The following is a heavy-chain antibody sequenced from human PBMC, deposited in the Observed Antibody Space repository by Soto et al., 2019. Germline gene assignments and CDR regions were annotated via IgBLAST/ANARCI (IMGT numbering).Heavy chain of an antibody. Sequence: ASVKVSCKASGYTFTGYYMHWVRQAPGQGLEWMGWINPNSGGTNYAQKFQGWVTMTRDTSISTAYMELSRLRSDDTAVYYCARGGYSRRGHDAFDIWGQGTMVTVSS. D-gene: IGHD6-13*01. CDR1: GYTFTGYY. CDR3: ARGGYSRRGHDAFDI. J-gene: IGHJ3*02. V-gene: IGHV1-2*04. CDR2: INPNSGGT.